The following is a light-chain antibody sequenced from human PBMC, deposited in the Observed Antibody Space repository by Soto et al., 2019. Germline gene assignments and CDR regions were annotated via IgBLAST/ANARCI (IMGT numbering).Light chain of an antibody. Sequence: IVVTQSPDSLSVSLGERATINCNSIQSVFSSSNNKKYLAWYQQKQGQPPKVVIYWASTRGSGVPERLSGSGYGTDLTITISSMQAEDVAVYYCQQYNNWPPTLGQGTRLEI. CDR1: QSVFSSSNNKKY. CDR2: WAS. CDR3: QQYNNWPPT. J-gene: IGKJ5*01. V-gene: IGKV4-1*01.